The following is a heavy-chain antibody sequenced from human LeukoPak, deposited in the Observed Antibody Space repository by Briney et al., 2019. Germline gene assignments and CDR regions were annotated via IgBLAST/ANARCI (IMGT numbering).Heavy chain of an antibody. Sequence: ASVKVSCKASGYTFTSYGISWVRQAPGQGLEWMGWISAYNGNTNYAQKLQGRVTMTTDTSTSTAYMELRSLRSDDTAVYYCGAKLSDSSGYYPDGIDYWGQGALVTVSS. D-gene: IGHD3-22*01. CDR2: ISAYNGNT. J-gene: IGHJ4*02. CDR1: GYTFTSYG. V-gene: IGHV1-18*01. CDR3: GAKLSDSSGYYPDGIDY.